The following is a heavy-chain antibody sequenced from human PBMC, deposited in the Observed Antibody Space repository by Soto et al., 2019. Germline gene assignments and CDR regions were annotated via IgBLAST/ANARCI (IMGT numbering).Heavy chain of an antibody. CDR2: IWYDGSNK. V-gene: IGHV3-33*01. CDR1: GFTFSSYG. CDR3: ARDQGRGYNYGFDY. Sequence: GGSLRLSCAAAGFTFSSYGIHWVRPAPGKWLEWVAVIWYDGSNKYYADSVKGRFTISRDNSKNTLYLQMNSLRAEDTAVYYCARDQGRGYNYGFDYWGQGTLVTVSS. J-gene: IGHJ4*02. D-gene: IGHD5-18*01.